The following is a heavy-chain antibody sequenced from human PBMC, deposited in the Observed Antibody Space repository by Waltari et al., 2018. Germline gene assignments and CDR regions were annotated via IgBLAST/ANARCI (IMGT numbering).Heavy chain of an antibody. D-gene: IGHD3-22*01. Sequence: QVQLQESGPGLVKPSETLSLTCAVSGYYISSGSYWGWIRQPPGKGLEWIGSIYHSGSTYYNPSLKSRVTISVDTSKNQFSLKLSSVTAADTAVYYCAREYNHYYDSSGSDFDYWGQGTLVTVSS. CDR3: AREYNHYYDSSGSDFDY. CDR2: IYHSGST. V-gene: IGHV4-38-2*02. J-gene: IGHJ4*02. CDR1: GYYISSGSY.